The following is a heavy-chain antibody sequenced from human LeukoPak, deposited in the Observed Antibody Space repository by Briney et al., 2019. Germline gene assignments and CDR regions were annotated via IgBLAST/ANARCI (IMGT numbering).Heavy chain of an antibody. Sequence: GASVKVSCKASGYTFTCYYMHWVRQAPGQGLEWMGWINPNSGGTNYAQKFQGRVTMTRDTSISTAYMELSRLRSDDTAVYYCARGPSLLWFGELFDYWGQGTLVTVSS. V-gene: IGHV1-2*02. CDR1: GYTFTCYY. CDR2: INPNSGGT. J-gene: IGHJ4*02. D-gene: IGHD3-10*01. CDR3: ARGPSLLWFGELFDY.